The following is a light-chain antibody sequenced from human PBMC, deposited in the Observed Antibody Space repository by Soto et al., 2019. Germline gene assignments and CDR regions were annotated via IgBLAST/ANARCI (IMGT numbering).Light chain of an antibody. CDR2: GAT. CDR3: QQYCNWPLC. J-gene: IGKJ4*01. V-gene: IGKV3-15*01. CDR1: QSINSN. Sequence: EIVMTQSPVTLSVSPGERATLSCRASQSINSNLAWYQHKPGQAPRLPIYGATIRSTGIPARFSGSWSRTGFTLTIRSLQSEDGAVYYCQQYCNWPLCLGGGTRVEIK.